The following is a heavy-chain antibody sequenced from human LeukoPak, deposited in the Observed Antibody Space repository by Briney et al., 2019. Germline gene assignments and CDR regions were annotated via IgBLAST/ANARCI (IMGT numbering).Heavy chain of an antibody. CDR2: ISAYNGNT. D-gene: IGHD6-13*01. V-gene: IGHV1-18*01. Sequence: ASVKVSCKASGYTFTSYGIGWVRQAPGQGLEWMGWISAYNGNTNYAQKLQGRVSMTTDTSTSTAYMELRSLRSDDTAVYYCARDLGIADWFDPWGQGTLVTVSS. J-gene: IGHJ5*02. CDR1: GYTFTSYG. CDR3: ARDLGIADWFDP.